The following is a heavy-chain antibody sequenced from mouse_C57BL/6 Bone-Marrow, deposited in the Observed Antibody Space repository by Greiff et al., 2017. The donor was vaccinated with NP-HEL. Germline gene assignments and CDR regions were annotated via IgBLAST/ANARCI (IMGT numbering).Heavy chain of an antibody. V-gene: IGHV1-82*01. CDR1: GYAFSSSW. Sequence: VQLQQSGPELVKPGASVKISCKASGYAFSSSWMNWVKQRPGKGLEWIGRIYPGDGDTNYNGKFKGKATLTADKSSSTAYMQLSSLTSEDSAVYFCASSETAQGYWGQGTTLTVSS. CDR3: ASSETAQGY. D-gene: IGHD3-2*02. J-gene: IGHJ2*01. CDR2: IYPGDGDT.